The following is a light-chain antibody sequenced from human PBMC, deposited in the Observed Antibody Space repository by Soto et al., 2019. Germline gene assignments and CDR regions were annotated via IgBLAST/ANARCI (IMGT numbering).Light chain of an antibody. Sequence: DIQMTQSPSSLSAAVGDRVTITCRASQGIDTYLAWYQQKPGKVPKLLIYAASTLKSGVPSLFSGSGSGTDFTLTISSLQPEDVATYYCQKYTRAPFTFGPGTKVDIK. CDR1: QGIDTY. J-gene: IGKJ3*01. CDR3: QKYTRAPFT. CDR2: AAS. V-gene: IGKV1-27*01.